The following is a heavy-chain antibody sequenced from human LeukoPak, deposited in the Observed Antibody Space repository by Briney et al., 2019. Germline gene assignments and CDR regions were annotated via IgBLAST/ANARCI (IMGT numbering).Heavy chain of an antibody. Sequence: GSSLRLSCAASGFNFDDYAMYWVRQAPGKGLEFVSGISWNSGTIGYTDSVKGRFTISRDNAKNSLYLQMNSLRAEDTALYYCAKGAPKVYSDSSGYYVSYDYWGQGTLVTVSS. D-gene: IGHD3-22*01. V-gene: IGHV3-9*01. CDR1: GFNFDDYA. CDR2: ISWNSGTI. J-gene: IGHJ4*02. CDR3: AKGAPKVYSDSSGYYVSYDY.